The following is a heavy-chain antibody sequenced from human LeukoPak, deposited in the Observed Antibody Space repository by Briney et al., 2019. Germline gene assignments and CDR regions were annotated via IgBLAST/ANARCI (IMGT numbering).Heavy chain of an antibody. CDR3: ARQDYYGMDV. J-gene: IGHJ6*02. CDR1: GGSISRGDYY. V-gene: IGHV4-31*03. CDR2: IYYRGSP. Sequence: SETLSLTCTVSGGSISRGDYYWNWIRQRPGKGLEWIGHIYYRGSPYYNSSLKGRVAISIDTSKNQFSLKLSSVTAADTAVYYCARQDYYGMDVWGQGTTVTVSS.